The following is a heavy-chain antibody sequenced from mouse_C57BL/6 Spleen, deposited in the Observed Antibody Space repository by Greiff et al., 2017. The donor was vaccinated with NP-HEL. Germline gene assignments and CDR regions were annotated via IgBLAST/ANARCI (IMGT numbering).Heavy chain of an antibody. V-gene: IGHV5-4*01. CDR3: AREGDELRRGFDY. D-gene: IGHD2-4*01. CDR1: GFTFSSYA. J-gene: IGHJ2*01. CDR2: ISDGGSYT. Sequence: EVKLMESGGGLVKPGGSLKLSCAASGFTFSSYAMSWVRQTPEKRLEWVATISDGGSYTYYPDNVKGRFTITRDNAKNNLYLQRSHLKSEDTAMYYGAREGDELRRGFDYWGQGTTLTVSS.